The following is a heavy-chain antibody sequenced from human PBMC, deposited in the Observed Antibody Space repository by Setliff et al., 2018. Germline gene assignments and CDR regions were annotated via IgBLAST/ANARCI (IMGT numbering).Heavy chain of an antibody. Sequence: SEILSLTCTVSGDSISSGSYYWTWIRQPAGKGLEWIGHFHTGGSTNYNRSLRSRVSISVDTSKNQFSLKLSSVTAADTATYYCVRAGPTVTFFRVLVISWWDPWGQGSLVTVS. CDR2: FHTGGST. V-gene: IGHV4-61*09. CDR1: GDSISSGSYY. D-gene: IGHD3-3*01. J-gene: IGHJ5*02. CDR3: VRAGPTVTFFRVLVISWWDP.